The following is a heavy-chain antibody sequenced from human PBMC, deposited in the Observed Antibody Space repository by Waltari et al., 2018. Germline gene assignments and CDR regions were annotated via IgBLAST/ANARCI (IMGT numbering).Heavy chain of an antibody. CDR1: GGSISSSSYY. V-gene: IGHV4-39*07. CDR2: IYYSGST. J-gene: IGHJ5*02. CDR3: ARQNGQAARLRWFDP. Sequence: QLQLQESGPGLVKPSETLSLTCTVSGGSISSSSYYWGWLRQPPGKGLEWIGGIYYSGSTYYNPSLKSRVTISVDTSKNQFSLKLSSVTAADTAVYYCARQNGQAARLRWFDPWGQGTLVTVSS. D-gene: IGHD6-6*01.